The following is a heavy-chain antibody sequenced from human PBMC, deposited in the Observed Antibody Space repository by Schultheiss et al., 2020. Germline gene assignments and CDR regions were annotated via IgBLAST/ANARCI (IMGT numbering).Heavy chain of an antibody. D-gene: IGHD3-3*01. Sequence: GESLKISCKGSGYSFTSYWIGWVRQMPGKGLEWMGIIYPGDSDVRFSPSFQGQVTFSADKSITTAYLQWSSLKASDTAMYYCARLGAADSGAMDVWGQGTTVTVSS. CDR2: IYPGDSDV. CDR1: GYSFTSYW. V-gene: IGHV5-51*01. J-gene: IGHJ6*02. CDR3: ARLGAADSGAMDV.